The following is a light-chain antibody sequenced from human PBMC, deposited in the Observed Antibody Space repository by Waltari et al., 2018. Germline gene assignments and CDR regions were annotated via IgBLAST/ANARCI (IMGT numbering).Light chain of an antibody. CDR1: SSDVGNYNL. CDR2: EVN. Sequence: QSVLTQPASVSGSPGQSITVPCTGTSSDVGNYNLVSWYQQHPGKAPKLLIYEVNKRPSGVSNRFYGSKSGNTASLTISGLQAEDEADYYCCSFAGSRTLVFGGGTKLTVL. V-gene: IGLV2-23*02. CDR3: CSFAGSRTLV. J-gene: IGLJ2*01.